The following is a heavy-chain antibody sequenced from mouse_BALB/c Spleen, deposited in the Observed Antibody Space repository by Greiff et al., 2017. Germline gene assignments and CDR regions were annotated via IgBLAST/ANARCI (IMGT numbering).Heavy chain of an antibody. CDR1: GFTFSSYT. V-gene: IGHV5-12-2*01. Sequence: EVKLVESGGGLVQPGGSLKLSCAASGFTFSSYTMSWVRQTPEKRLEWVAYISNGGGSTYYPDTVKGRFTISRDNAKNTLYLQMSSLKSEDTAMYYCARLYGYDGDWYFDVWGAGTTVTVSS. D-gene: IGHD2-2*01. CDR3: ARLYGYDGDWYFDV. J-gene: IGHJ1*01. CDR2: ISNGGGST.